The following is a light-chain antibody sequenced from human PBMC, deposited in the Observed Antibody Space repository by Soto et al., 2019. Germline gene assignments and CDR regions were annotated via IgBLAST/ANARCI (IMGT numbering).Light chain of an antibody. CDR1: SSDVGGYNY. CDR3: SSYTSSRAYV. V-gene: IGLV2-14*01. CDR2: EVS. J-gene: IGLJ1*01. Sequence: QSVLTQPASVSGSPGQSITISCTATSSDVGGYNYVSGYQQQSGKAPKLMIHEVSNRPSGVSNRFSGSKSGNTASLTISGLQAEDEADYYCSSYTSSRAYVFGIGTKVTVL.